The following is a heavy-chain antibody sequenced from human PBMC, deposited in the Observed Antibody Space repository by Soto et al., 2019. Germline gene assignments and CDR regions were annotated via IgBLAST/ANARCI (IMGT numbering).Heavy chain of an antibody. CDR1: GGSFSGYY. V-gene: IGHV4-34*01. J-gene: IGHJ6*02. CDR2: INHSGST. Sequence: SETLSLTCAVYGGSFSGYYWSWIRQPPGKGLEWIGEINHSGSTNYNPSLKSRVTISVDTSKNQFSLKLSSVTAADTAVYYCARVPPMVFYYXYGLDVWRQGTTVT. D-gene: IGHD3-10*01. CDR3: ARVPPMVFYYXYGLDV.